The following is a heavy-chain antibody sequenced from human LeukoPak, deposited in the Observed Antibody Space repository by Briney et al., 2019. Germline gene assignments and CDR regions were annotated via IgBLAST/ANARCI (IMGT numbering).Heavy chain of an antibody. D-gene: IGHD3-9*01. CDR2: IYYSGST. J-gene: IGHJ3*02. CDR3: ARRPRYFGRARDAFDI. V-gene: IGHV4-39*01. CDR1: GGSISSSSYY. Sequence: LSETLSLTCTVSGGSISSSSYYWGWIRQPPGKGLEWIGSIYYSGSTYYNPSLKSRVTISVDTSKNQFSLKLSSVTAADTAVYYCARRPRYFGRARDAFDIWGQGTMVTVSS.